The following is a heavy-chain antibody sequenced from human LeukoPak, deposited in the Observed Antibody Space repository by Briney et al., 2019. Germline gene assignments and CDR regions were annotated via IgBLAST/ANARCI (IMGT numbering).Heavy chain of an antibody. CDR1: GGSFSGYY. CDR3: ARPGYGPGSYYLDY. J-gene: IGHJ4*02. V-gene: IGHV4-34*01. CDR2: INHSGST. Sequence: PSETLSLTCAVYGGSFSGYYWSWIRQPPGKGLEWIGEINHSGSTNYNPSLKSRVTISVDTSKNQFSLKLSSVTAADTAVYYCARPGYGPGSYYLDYWGQGTLVTVSS. D-gene: IGHD3-10*01.